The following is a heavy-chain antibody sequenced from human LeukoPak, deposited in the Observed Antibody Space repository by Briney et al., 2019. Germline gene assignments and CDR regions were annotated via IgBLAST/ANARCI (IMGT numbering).Heavy chain of an antibody. Sequence: GGSLRLSCAASGFTFNSYWMNWVRQAPGKGLEWVTNIKRDGSEKYYVDSVKGRFTISRDNAKNSLDLQMNSLRVEDTAVYYCARLGPASSGWPESFDYWGQGTLVTVSS. V-gene: IGHV3-7*03. J-gene: IGHJ4*02. CDR1: GFTFNSYW. D-gene: IGHD6-19*01. CDR3: ARLGPASSGWPESFDY. CDR2: IKRDGSEK.